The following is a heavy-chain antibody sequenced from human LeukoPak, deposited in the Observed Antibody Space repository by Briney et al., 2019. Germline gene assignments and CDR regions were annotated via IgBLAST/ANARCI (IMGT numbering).Heavy chain of an antibody. D-gene: IGHD2/OR15-2a*01. Sequence: GSLRLSCAASGLTFRSHAMSWVRQAPGKGLEWVSAISGGGGTTYYADSVKGRFTISRDNSKNTLYLQMNSLRAEDTAVYYCAKDPTLVLTSWGQGTLVTVSS. CDR1: GLTFRSHA. J-gene: IGHJ5*02. CDR3: AKDPTLVLTS. V-gene: IGHV3-23*01. CDR2: ISGGGGTT.